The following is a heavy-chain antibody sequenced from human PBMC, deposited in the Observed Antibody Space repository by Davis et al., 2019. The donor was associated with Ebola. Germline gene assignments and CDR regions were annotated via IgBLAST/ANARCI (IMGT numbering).Heavy chain of an antibody. Sequence: ASVKVSCKASGYTFTGYYMHWVRQAPGQGLEWMGTINPSGGSTSYAQKFQGRVTMTRDTSTSTVYMGLSSLRSEDTAVYYCARKVLVGYYDSRDPAFDIWGQGTMVTVSS. V-gene: IGHV1-46*01. D-gene: IGHD3-22*01. CDR2: INPSGGST. CDR1: GYTFTGYY. J-gene: IGHJ3*02. CDR3: ARKVLVGYYDSRDPAFDI.